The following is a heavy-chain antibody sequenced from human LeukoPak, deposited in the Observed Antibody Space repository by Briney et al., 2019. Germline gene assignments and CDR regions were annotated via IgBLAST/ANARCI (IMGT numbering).Heavy chain of an antibody. J-gene: IGHJ6*02. CDR2: ISSSSSYI. Sequence: LGGSLRLSCAASGFTFSSYSMNWVRQAPGKGLEWVSSISSSSSYIYYADSVKGRFTISRDNAKNSLYLQMNSLRAEDTAVYYCARHPYIAVAGTYYYYGMDVWGQGTTVTVSS. CDR1: GFTFSSYS. V-gene: IGHV3-21*01. CDR3: ARHPYIAVAGTYYYYGMDV. D-gene: IGHD6-19*01.